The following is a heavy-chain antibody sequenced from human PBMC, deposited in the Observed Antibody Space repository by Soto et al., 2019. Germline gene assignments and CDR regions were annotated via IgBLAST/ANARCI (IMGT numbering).Heavy chain of an antibody. CDR3: ARRWNELRWNWFDP. CDR2: MNPNSGNT. V-gene: IGHV1-8*01. D-gene: IGHD1-1*01. J-gene: IGHJ5*02. CDR1: GYTFTSYD. Sequence: ASVKVSCKASGYTFTSYDINWVRQATGQGLEWMGWMNPNSGNTGYAQKFQGRVTMTRNTSISTAYMELSSLRSEDTAVYYCARRWNELRWNWFDPWGPGTLVTVSS.